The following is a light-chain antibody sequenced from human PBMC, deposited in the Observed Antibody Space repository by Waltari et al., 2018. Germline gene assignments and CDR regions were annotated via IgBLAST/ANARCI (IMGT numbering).Light chain of an antibody. CDR3: QQYDSVPPT. V-gene: IGKV1-27*01. CDR1: RGITNY. CDR2: AAS. Sequence: DIQMTQSPPPLPAPAGARATITCRASRGITNYLVWYQQKPGKVPNLLIFAASTLQSGVPSRFSASGAGSDFTLTISSLQPEDAATYYCQQYDSVPPTFGQGTKVDIK. J-gene: IGKJ1*01.